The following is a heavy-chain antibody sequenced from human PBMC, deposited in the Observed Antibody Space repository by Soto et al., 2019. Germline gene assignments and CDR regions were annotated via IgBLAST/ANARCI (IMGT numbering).Heavy chain of an antibody. CDR1: GFTLSSNG. Sequence: GGSLRLSCAASGFTLSSNGMHWVRQAPGKGLEWVAFIWYDGSDKYYADSVKGRFAISRDNSKNTLYLQMNSLRAEDTAVYYCARDRYPNYPPDAFDIWGQGTLVTVSS. D-gene: IGHD4-4*01. CDR3: ARDRYPNYPPDAFDI. J-gene: IGHJ3*02. V-gene: IGHV3-33*01. CDR2: IWYDGSDK.